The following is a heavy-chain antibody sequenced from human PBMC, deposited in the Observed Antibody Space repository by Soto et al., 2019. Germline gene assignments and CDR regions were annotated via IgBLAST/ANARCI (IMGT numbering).Heavy chain of an antibody. V-gene: IGHV4-39*01. Sequence: QLQLQESGPGLVKPSETLSLTCTVSGGSISSSSYYWGWIRQPPGKGLEWIGSIYYSGSISYNPSLKSRVTISVDTSKNQFSLKLSSVTAADTAVYYCARQGPSTVTTFDYWGQGTLVTVSS. CDR1: GGSISSSSYY. CDR3: ARQGPSTVTTFDY. CDR2: IYYSGSI. D-gene: IGHD4-17*01. J-gene: IGHJ4*02.